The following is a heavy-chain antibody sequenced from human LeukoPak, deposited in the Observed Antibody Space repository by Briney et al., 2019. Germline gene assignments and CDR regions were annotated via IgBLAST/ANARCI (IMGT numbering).Heavy chain of an antibody. CDR3: AKDSAPIVVVPAAIFDY. V-gene: IGHV3-30*18. D-gene: IGHD2-2*02. J-gene: IGHJ4*02. Sequence: GGSLRLSCAASGFTFTHYDIHWVRQAPGKGLEWVAIISSDGSNKYYADSVKGRFTISRDNSKITLYLQMNSLRAEDTAVYYCAKDSAPIVVVPAAIFDYWGQGTLVTVSS. CDR2: ISSDGSNK. CDR1: GFTFTHYD.